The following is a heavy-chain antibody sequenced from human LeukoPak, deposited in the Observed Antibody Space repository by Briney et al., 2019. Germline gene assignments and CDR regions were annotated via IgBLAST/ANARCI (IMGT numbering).Heavy chain of an antibody. CDR3: ARGAGFAEPLPEY. Sequence: ASVKVSCKASGYTFTSYAIQWVRQAPGQRLEWMGRINAGHGDTKYSQKFQGRVTITRDISASTAYMELSSLRSEDTAVYYCARGAGFAEPLPEYWGQGTLLTVSS. V-gene: IGHV1-3*01. D-gene: IGHD1-14*01. CDR1: GYTFTSYA. CDR2: INAGHGDT. J-gene: IGHJ4*02.